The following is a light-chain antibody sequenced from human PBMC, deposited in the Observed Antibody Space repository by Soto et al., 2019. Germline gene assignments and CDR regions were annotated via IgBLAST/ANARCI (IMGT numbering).Light chain of an antibody. J-gene: IGKJ3*01. CDR2: AAS. V-gene: IGKV1-27*01. CDR3: QKYNGAPL. Sequence: DIQMTQSPSSLSASVGDRVTITCRATQGIGNYLAWYQQKPGKIPKLLLYAASTLQSGVPSRFSGSGSRTDFTLTISSLQPEDVATYYCQKYNGAPLFGPGTKVDIK. CDR1: QGIGNY.